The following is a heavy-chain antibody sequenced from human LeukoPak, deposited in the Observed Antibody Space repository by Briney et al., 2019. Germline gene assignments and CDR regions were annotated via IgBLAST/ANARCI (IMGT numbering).Heavy chain of an antibody. CDR3: ARRLEYSGSKGVFDY. Sequence: GSLRLSCAASGFTVTTNYMTWVRQAPGKGLEWVSIIYSGGYTDYADSVKGRFTISRDNSKNTLDLQMNSLRAEDTAVYYCARRLEYSGSKGVFDYWGQGTLVTVSS. CDR2: IYSGGYT. D-gene: IGHD1-26*01. CDR1: GFTVTTNY. V-gene: IGHV3-66*01. J-gene: IGHJ4*02.